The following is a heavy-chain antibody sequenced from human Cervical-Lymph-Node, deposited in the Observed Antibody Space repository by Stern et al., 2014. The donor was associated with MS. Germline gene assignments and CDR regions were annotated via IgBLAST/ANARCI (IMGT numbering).Heavy chain of an antibody. Sequence: QVQLGQSGAEVKKPGASVKVSCEASGYTFNRYYMHWVRQAPGQGLEWMGMINPSAGSTNYAQKFQGRVTMTRDTSTSTVYMELNSLRSDDTATYYCVRDAHGDSFDYWGQGTLVTVSS. CDR3: VRDAHGDSFDY. J-gene: IGHJ4*02. CDR1: GYTFNRYY. D-gene: IGHD4-17*01. V-gene: IGHV1-46*02. CDR2: INPSAGST.